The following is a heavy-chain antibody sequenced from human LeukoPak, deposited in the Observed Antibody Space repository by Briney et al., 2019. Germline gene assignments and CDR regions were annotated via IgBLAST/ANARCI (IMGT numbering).Heavy chain of an antibody. D-gene: IGHD2-2*01. CDR3: ARHGPEIVVVPASIPLDY. CDR2: IYPRDSDI. Sequence: GESLKISCKGSGYSFTSYWIGWVRQMPGKGLEWMGIIYPRDSDIRYNPSFQGQVTISADTSISTAYLQWSSLKPSDTAVYFCARHGPEIVVVPASIPLDYWGQGTLVTVSS. J-gene: IGHJ4*02. V-gene: IGHV5-51*01. CDR1: GYSFTSYW.